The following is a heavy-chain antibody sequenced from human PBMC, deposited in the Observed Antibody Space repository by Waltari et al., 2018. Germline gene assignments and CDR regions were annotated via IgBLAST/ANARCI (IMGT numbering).Heavy chain of an antibody. D-gene: IGHD6-6*01. Sequence: QVQLVESGGGVVQPGRSLRLPCAAAGFTFRICGMHRVRQAPGKGLEWVAVICYDGSNKYYADSVKGRFTISRDNSKNTLYLQMNSLRAEDTAVYYCARAEYSSSSAAFDIWGQGTMVTVSS. V-gene: IGHV3-33*08. CDR2: ICYDGSNK. CDR1: GFTFRICG. CDR3: ARAEYSSSSAAFDI. J-gene: IGHJ3*02.